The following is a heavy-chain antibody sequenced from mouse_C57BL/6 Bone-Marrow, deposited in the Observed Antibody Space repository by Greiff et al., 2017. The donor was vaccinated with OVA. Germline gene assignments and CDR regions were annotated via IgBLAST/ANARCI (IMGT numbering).Heavy chain of an antibody. Sequence: EVQLQQSGPELVKPGASVKIPCKASGYTFTDYNMDWVKQSHGKSLEWIGDINPNNGGTIYNQKFKGKATLTVDKSSSTAYMEPRSLTSEDTAVYYCATGLRGFAYWGQGTLVTVSA. CDR3: ATGLRGFAY. CDR2: INPNNGGT. D-gene: IGHD3-1*01. V-gene: IGHV1-18*01. CDR1: GYTFTDYN. J-gene: IGHJ3*01.